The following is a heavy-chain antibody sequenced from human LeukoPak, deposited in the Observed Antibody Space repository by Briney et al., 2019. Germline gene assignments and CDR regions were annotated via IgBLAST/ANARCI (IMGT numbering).Heavy chain of an antibody. CDR3: AGDLGYYDSSGYPDY. J-gene: IGHJ4*02. Sequence: ASVKVSCKASGYTFTGYYMHWVRQAPGQGLEWMGWINPNSGGTNYAQKFQGWVTMTRDTSISTAYMELSRLRSDDTAVYYCAGDLGYYDSSGYPDYWGQGTLVTVSS. CDR2: INPNSGGT. CDR1: GYTFTGYY. V-gene: IGHV1-2*04. D-gene: IGHD3-22*01.